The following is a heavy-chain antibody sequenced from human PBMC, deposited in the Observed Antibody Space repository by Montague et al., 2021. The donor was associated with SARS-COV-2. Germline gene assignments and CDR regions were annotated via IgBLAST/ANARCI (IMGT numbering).Heavy chain of an antibody. CDR1: SDSINSYY. CDR2: VYSSGTT. Sequence: SETLSLTCTVSSDSINSYYWGWIRQPPGKRLEWLGYVYSSGTTNYNPSLNSRIAISVDTSQNQFSLRLDSVTAADTAIYYCATLTPSNGVFWGQGARITVS. V-gene: IGHV4-4*08. J-gene: IGHJ4*02. CDR3: ATLTPSNGVF. D-gene: IGHD2-8*01.